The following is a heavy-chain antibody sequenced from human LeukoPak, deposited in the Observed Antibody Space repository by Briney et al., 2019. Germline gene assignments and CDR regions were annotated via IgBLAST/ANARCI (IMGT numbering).Heavy chain of an antibody. J-gene: IGHJ5*02. D-gene: IGHD6-19*01. CDR3: AKGGSSGWYLSNWFDP. CDR2: ISGSGDGT. V-gene: IGHV3-23*01. CDR1: GFTFSNYA. Sequence: HPGGSLRLSCAASGFTFSNYAMSWVRQAPGKGLEWVSAISGSGDGTFCADSVKGRFTVSRDTSKNTVHLQMDSLRAEDTALYYCAKGGSSGWYLSNWFDPWGQGTLVTVSS.